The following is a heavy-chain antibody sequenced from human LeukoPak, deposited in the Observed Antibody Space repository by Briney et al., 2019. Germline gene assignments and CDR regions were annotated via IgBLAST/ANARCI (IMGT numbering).Heavy chain of an antibody. J-gene: IGHJ4*02. D-gene: IGHD2-15*01. V-gene: IGHV4-59*01. CDR3: ARDRRYCSGGSCYPYYFDY. CDR1: GGSISSYY. Sequence: SGTLSLTCTVSGGSISSYYWSWIRQPPGKGLEWIGYIYYSGSTNYNPSLKSRVTISVDTSKNQFSLKLSSVTAADTAVYYCARDRRYCSGGSCYPYYFDYWGQGTLVTVSS. CDR2: IYYSGST.